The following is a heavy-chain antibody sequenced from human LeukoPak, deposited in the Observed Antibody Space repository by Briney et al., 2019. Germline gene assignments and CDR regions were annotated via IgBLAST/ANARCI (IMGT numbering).Heavy chain of an antibody. D-gene: IGHD7-27*01. CDR3: AREGWGSSFDY. CDR1: GGSISSYY. Sequence: PSETLSLTCTDSGGSISSYYWSWIRQPPGKGLEWIGYIYYSGSTNYNPSLKSRVTISVDTSKNQFSLKLSSVTAADTAVYYCAREGWGSSFDYWGQGTLVTVSS. V-gene: IGHV4-59*01. CDR2: IYYSGST. J-gene: IGHJ4*02.